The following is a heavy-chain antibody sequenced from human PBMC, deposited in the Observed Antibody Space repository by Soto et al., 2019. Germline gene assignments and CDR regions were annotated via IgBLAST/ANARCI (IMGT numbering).Heavy chain of an antibody. CDR3: ARYRGGTKYYYYGMDV. Sequence: GGSLRLSCAASGFTFSSYWMHWVRQAPGKGLVWVSRINSDGSSTNYADSVKGRFTISRDNAKNTLYLQMNSLRAEDTAVYYCARYRGGTKYYYYGMDVWGQGTTVTVSS. V-gene: IGHV3-74*01. D-gene: IGHD1-26*01. CDR1: GFTFSSYW. J-gene: IGHJ6*02. CDR2: INSDGSST.